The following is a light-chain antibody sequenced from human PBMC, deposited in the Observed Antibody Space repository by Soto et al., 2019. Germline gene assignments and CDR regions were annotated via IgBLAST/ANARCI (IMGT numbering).Light chain of an antibody. CDR2: DAS. Sequence: DIQMTNSPSSLLASLGDRVTIPCQASQAITNYLNWYQQKPGKAPKLLIYDASNLETGVPSRFSGSGSGTDFTFTISSLQPEDIATYYCQQYDNLSLTFGGGTKVEIK. CDR3: QQYDNLSLT. CDR1: QAITNY. V-gene: IGKV1-33*01. J-gene: IGKJ4*01.